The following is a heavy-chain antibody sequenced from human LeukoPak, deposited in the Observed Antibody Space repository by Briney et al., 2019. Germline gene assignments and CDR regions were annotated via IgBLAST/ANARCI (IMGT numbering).Heavy chain of an antibody. J-gene: IGHJ4*02. CDR2: ISWNSGSI. Sequence: PGGSLRLSCAASGFTFDDYAMHWVRQAPGMGLEWVSGISWNSGSIGYADSVKGRFTISRDNAKNSLYLQMNSLRAEDTALYYCAKGSYGIDYWGQGTLVTVSS. V-gene: IGHV3-9*01. D-gene: IGHD5-18*01. CDR1: GFTFDDYA. CDR3: AKGSYGIDY.